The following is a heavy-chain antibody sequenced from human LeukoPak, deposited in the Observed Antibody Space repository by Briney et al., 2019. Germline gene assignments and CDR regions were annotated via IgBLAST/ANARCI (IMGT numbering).Heavy chain of an antibody. D-gene: IGHD3-3*01. CDR1: GFTFSSYW. V-gene: IGHV3-74*01. CDR2: INSDGSST. CDR3: ARGSLTYYDFWSGLRDY. Sequence: GGSLRLSCTASGFTFSSYWMHWVRQAPGKGLVWVSRINSDGSSTSYVDSVKGRFTISRDNAKNTLYLQMNSLRAEDTAVYYCARGSLTYYDFWSGLRDYWGQGTLVTVSS. J-gene: IGHJ4*02.